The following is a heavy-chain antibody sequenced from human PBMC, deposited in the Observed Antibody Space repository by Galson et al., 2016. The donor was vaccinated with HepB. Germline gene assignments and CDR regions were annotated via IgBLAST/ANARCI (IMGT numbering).Heavy chain of an antibody. Sequence: SLRLSCAASGFTFSSNAMSWVRQAPGKGLEWVSAISGGGRSTDYADSVKGRFTISRDNSKNTLYLQMNSLRAEDTAVYYCAKAWGKSFGAFEYWGRGTLVTVSS. J-gene: IGHJ4*02. CDR2: ISGGGRST. CDR1: GFTFSSNA. D-gene: IGHD3-16*01. CDR3: AKAWGKSFGAFEY. V-gene: IGHV3-23*01.